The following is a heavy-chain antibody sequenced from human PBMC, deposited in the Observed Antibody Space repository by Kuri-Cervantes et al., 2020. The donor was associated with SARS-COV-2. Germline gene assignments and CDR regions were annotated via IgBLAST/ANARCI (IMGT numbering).Heavy chain of an antibody. D-gene: IGHD6-19*01. Sequence: LSLTCAASGFTFDDYAMHWVRQAPGKGLEWVSGISWNSGSIGYADSVKGRFTISRHNSKNTLYLQMNSLRAEDTAVYYCVSSSGWYMAGTDYWGQGTLVTVSS. CDR1: GFTFDDYA. J-gene: IGHJ4*02. CDR3: VSSSGWYMAGTDY. CDR2: ISWNSGSI. V-gene: IGHV3-9*01.